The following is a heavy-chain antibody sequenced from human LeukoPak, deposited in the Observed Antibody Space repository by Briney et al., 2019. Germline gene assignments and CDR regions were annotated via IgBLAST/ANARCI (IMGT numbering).Heavy chain of an antibody. CDR2: INGIGTTT. Sequence: GGSLRLSCAASGFTFSNYAMSWVRQAPGKGLEWVSAINGIGTTTYYADSVRGRFTISRDNSKNMLYLQMNSLRAEDTAVYYCARDFSSSGWYGFDYWGQGTLVTVSS. D-gene: IGHD6-19*01. V-gene: IGHV3-23*01. J-gene: IGHJ4*02. CDR1: GFTFSNYA. CDR3: ARDFSSSGWYGFDY.